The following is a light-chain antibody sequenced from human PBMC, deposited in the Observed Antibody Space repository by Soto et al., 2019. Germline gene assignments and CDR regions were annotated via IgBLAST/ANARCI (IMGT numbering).Light chain of an antibody. V-gene: IGLV6-57*02. J-gene: IGLJ2*01. Sequence: NFMLTQPHSVLDSPGKTVTISCTGSSGSIASNYVQWYQQRPGSAPTTVIYEDYQRPSGVPDRFSGSIDSSSNSASLTISGLQTEDEADYYCQSYDNNNVVFGGGTKLTVL. CDR2: EDY. CDR1: SGSIASNY. CDR3: QSYDNNNVV.